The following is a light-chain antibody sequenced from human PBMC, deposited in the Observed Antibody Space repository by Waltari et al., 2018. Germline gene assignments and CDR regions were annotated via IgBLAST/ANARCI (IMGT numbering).Light chain of an antibody. CDR1: QTVDTY. CDR3: QQRRRWPLT. CDR2: DTS. V-gene: IGKV3-11*01. J-gene: IGKJ4*01. Sequence: EIVLTQSPATLSLSPGERATLSCRASQTVDTYLAWYQQRPGQAPRLLIYDTSNRATGIPDRFSGRGSETDFTLTFSSLEPEDFAVYYCQQRRRWPLTFGGGSKVEI.